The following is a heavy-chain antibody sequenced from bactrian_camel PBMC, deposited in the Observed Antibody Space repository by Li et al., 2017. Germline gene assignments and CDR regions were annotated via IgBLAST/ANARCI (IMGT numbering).Heavy chain of an antibody. Sequence: HVQLVESGGGSVQAGGSLRLSCTTSDRTLSTYCLGRFRQTPGKEREGVAVIYRAGGNTVYAPSVKGRFTISRDNAKNALYLQIDSAKTEDTGVYYCASASTNYWGQGTQVTVS. J-gene: IGHJ4*01. D-gene: IGHD2*01. CDR2: IYRAGGNT. V-gene: IGHV3S54*01. CDR3: ASASTNY. CDR1: DRTLSTYC.